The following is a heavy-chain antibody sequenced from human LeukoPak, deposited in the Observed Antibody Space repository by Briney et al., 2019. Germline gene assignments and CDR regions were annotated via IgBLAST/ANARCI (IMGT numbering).Heavy chain of an antibody. J-gene: IGHJ1*01. Sequence: ASLKVSCKASGYTFTGYYMHWVRQAAGQGLEWMGEINPDTGGTSYTQRFQGRVTMTRDTSISTAYMELRRLTSDDTAVYYCARGGEVCSSTSCYRGHEHWGQGTLVTVSS. D-gene: IGHD2-2*01. V-gene: IGHV1-2*02. CDR1: GYTFTGYY. CDR3: ARGGEVCSSTSCYRGHEH. CDR2: INPDTGGT.